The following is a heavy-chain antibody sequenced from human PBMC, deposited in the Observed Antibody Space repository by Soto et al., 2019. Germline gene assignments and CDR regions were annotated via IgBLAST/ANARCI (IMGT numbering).Heavy chain of an antibody. CDR2: INPSGGST. Sequence: GASVKVSCKASGYTFTSYYMHWVRQAPGQGLEWMGIINPSGGSTSYAQKFQGRVTMTRDTSTSTVYMELSSLRSEDTAVYYCARDRYDSSGYGPGYYYYGMDVWGQGTTVTVSS. CDR3: ARDRYDSSGYGPGYYYYGMDV. J-gene: IGHJ6*02. V-gene: IGHV1-46*01. D-gene: IGHD3-22*01. CDR1: GYTFTSYY.